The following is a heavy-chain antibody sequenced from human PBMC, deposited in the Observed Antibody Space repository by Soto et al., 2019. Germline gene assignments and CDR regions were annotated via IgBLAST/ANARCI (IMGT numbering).Heavy chain of an antibody. CDR1: GFTFTRSA. CDR3: AADAGVAVAAAFDI. D-gene: IGHD6-19*01. J-gene: IGHJ3*02. CDR2: IVVGSGNT. Sequence: SVKVSCKASGFTFTRSAMQWVRQARGQRLEWIGWIVVGSGNTNYAQKFQERVTITRDMSTSTAYMELSSLRSEDTAVYYCAADAGVAVAAAFDIWGQGTMVTASS. V-gene: IGHV1-58*02.